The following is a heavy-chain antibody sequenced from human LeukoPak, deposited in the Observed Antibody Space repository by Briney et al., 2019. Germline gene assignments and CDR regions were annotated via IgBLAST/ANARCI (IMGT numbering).Heavy chain of an antibody. J-gene: IGHJ4*02. V-gene: IGHV1-69*13. CDR3: AREWGGIAAAGTSGY. CDR2: IIPIFGTA. CDR1: GGTFSSYA. Sequence: SVKVSCKASGGTFSSYAISWVRQAPGQGLEWMGGIIPIFGTANYAQKFQGRVAITADESTSTAYMELSSLRSEDTAVYYCAREWGGIAAAGTSGYWGQGTLVTVSS. D-gene: IGHD6-13*01.